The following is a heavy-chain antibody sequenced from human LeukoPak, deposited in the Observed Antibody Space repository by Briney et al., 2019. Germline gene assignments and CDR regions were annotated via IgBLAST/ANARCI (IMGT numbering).Heavy chain of an antibody. V-gene: IGHV3-15*01. CDR1: GFTFSNAW. Sequence: GGSLRLSCAASGFTFSNAWMSWVRQAPGKGLEWVGRIKSKIDGGTTDYAAPVKGRLTISRDDSKNTLYLQMNSLKTGDTAVYYCTTDPVFNWGQGTLVTVSS. CDR3: TTDPVFN. CDR2: IKSKIDGGTT. D-gene: IGHD1-14*01. J-gene: IGHJ4*02.